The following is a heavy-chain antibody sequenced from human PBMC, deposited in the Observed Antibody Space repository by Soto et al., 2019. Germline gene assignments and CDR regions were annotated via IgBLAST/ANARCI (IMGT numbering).Heavy chain of an antibody. J-gene: IGHJ4*02. CDR2: ISSSGSTI. CDR3: ARDPEDIVVVPAATRPVDY. D-gene: IGHD2-2*01. V-gene: IGHV3-11*01. Sequence: QVQLVESGGGLVKPGGSPRLSCAASGFTLSDYYMSWIRQAPGKGLEWVSYISSSGSTIYYADSVKGRFTISRDNAKNSLYLQMNSLRAEDTAVYYCARDPEDIVVVPAATRPVDYWGQGTLVTVSS. CDR1: GFTLSDYY.